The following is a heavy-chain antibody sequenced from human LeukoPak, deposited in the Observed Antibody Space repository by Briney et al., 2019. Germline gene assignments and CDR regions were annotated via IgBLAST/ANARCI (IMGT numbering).Heavy chain of an antibody. CDR1: GFTFSSYW. D-gene: IGHD6-19*01. CDR2: INSDGSST. J-gene: IGHJ6*03. CDR3: ARDRHQWRETDYYYYYMDV. V-gene: IGHV3-74*01. Sequence: GGSLRLSCAASGFTFSSYWMHWVRQAPGKGLVWVSRINSDGSSTSYADSVKGRFTISRDNAKNTLYLQMNSLRAEDTAVYYCARDRHQWRETDYYYYYMDVWGKGTTVTISS.